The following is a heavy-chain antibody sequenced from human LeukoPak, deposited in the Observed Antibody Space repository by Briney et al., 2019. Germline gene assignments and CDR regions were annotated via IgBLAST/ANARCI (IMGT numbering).Heavy chain of an antibody. J-gene: IGHJ4*02. CDR1: GFTFRSYG. Sequence: GRSLRLSCAASGFTFRSYGMHWVRQAPGKGLEWVAVISYDGSNKYYADSVKGRFTISRDNSKNTLYLQMNSLRAEDTAVYYCAKSSGYEIDYWGRGTLVTVSS. CDR2: ISYDGSNK. D-gene: IGHD5-12*01. V-gene: IGHV3-30*18. CDR3: AKSSGYEIDY.